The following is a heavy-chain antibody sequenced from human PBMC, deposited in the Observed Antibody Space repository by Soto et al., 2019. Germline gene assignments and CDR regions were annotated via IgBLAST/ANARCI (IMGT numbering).Heavy chain of an antibody. D-gene: IGHD2-15*01. J-gene: IGHJ6*02. CDR3: ARGGVVVVEDYYYYGMDV. V-gene: IGHV6-1*01. CDR1: GDSVSSNSAA. Sequence: SQTLSLTCAISGDSVSSNSAAWNWIRQSPSGGLEWLGRTYYRSKWYNDYAVSVKSRITINPDTSKNQFSLQLNSVTPEDTAVYYCARGGVVVVEDYYYYGMDVWGQGTTVTVSS. CDR2: TYYRSKWYN.